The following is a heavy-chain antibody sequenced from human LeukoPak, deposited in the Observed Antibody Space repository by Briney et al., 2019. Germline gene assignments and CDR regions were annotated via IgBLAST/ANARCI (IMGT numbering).Heavy chain of an antibody. V-gene: IGHV3-48*01. CDR1: GFTFSSYS. CDR2: ISGSSSTI. CDR3: AKARGGYSYGYPFDY. J-gene: IGHJ4*02. D-gene: IGHD5-18*01. Sequence: GGSLRLSCAASGFTFSSYSMNWVRQAPGKGLEWVSYISGSSSTIYYADSVKGRFTISRDNAKNTLYLQMNSLRAEDTAVYYCAKARGGYSYGYPFDYWGQGTLVTVSS.